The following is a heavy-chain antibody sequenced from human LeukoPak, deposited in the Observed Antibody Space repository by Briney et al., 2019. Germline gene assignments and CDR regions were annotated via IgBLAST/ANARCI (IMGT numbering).Heavy chain of an antibody. J-gene: IGHJ3*02. V-gene: IGHV3-23*01. D-gene: IGHD1-26*01. CDR3: AKHPPSTSRDAFDM. CDR2: ISGSGGST. Sequence: GGSLRLSCAASGFTFSSYAMSWIRPAPGKGLEWVSSISGSGGSTNHADSVKGRFTISRDNSKNALYLQMDSLRAEDTALYYWAKHPPSTSRDAFDMWGQGPMVTVSS. CDR1: GFTFSSYA.